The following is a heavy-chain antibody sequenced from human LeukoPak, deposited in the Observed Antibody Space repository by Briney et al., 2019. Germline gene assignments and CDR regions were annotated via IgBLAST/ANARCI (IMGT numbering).Heavy chain of an antibody. Sequence: GGSLRLSCAASGFTFGSYGMSWVRQAPGKGLEWVANTKHEGGEKYYVDSVKGRFIISRDDAMNSVYLQMNSLRVEDTAVYYCSRDRGSTWGQGTLVTVSS. V-gene: IGHV3-7*01. CDR1: GFTFGSYG. CDR3: SRDRGST. J-gene: IGHJ4*02. CDR2: TKHEGGEK. D-gene: IGHD5/OR15-5a*01.